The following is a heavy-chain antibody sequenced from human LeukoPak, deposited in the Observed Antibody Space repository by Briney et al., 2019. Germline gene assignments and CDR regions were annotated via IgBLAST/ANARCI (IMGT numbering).Heavy chain of an antibody. Sequence: TGGSLRLSCAASGFTFSSYGVHWVRQAPGKGLEWVAFIRYDGSNKYYADSVKGRFTISRDNSKNTLYLQMNSLRAEDTAVYYCAKERVVVVPAAILLDYWGQGTLVTVSA. V-gene: IGHV3-30*02. J-gene: IGHJ4*02. D-gene: IGHD2-2*01. CDR1: GFTFSSYG. CDR3: AKERVVVVPAAILLDY. CDR2: IRYDGSNK.